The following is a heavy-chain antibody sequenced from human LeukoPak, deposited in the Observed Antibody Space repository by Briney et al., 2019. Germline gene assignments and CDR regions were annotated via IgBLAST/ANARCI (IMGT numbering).Heavy chain of an antibody. CDR3: ARLATCYYYGMDV. CDR1: GFTVSSNY. J-gene: IGHJ6*02. D-gene: IGHD2-15*01. V-gene: IGHV3-53*01. CDR2: IYSGGST. Sequence: GGSLRLSCAASGFTVSSNYMSWVRQAPGKGLEWVSVIYSGGSTYYADSVKGRFTISRDNSKNTLYLQMNSLRAEDTAVYYCARLATCYYYGMDVWGQGTTVTVSS.